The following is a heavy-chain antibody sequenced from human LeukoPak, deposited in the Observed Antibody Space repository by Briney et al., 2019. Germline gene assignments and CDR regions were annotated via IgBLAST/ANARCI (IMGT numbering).Heavy chain of an antibody. J-gene: IGHJ5*02. V-gene: IGHV5-51*01. Sequence: GESLKISCKGSGYSFTTYWIGWVRQMPGKGLEWMGIIYPGDSDTRYSPSFQGQVTISADKSISTAYLQWSSLKASDTAMYYCARRAAEYQWDPLGAYNCFDPWGQGTLVTVSS. D-gene: IGHD1-26*01. CDR3: ARRAAEYQWDPLGAYNCFDP. CDR1: GYSFTTYW. CDR2: IYPGDSDT.